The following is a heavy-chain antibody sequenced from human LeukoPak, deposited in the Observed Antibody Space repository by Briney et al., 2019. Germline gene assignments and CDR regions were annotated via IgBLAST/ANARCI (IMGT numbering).Heavy chain of an antibody. V-gene: IGHV4-59*08. Sequence: SETLSLTCSVSGASISNYYWSWIRQPPGKGLEWIGFFFYTGSTNYNPSLKSRVTIFMDASKNQFSLKLTSVTAADTAVYYCARSGYSNFDYWGQGTLVTVSS. CDR2: FFYTGST. D-gene: IGHD3-3*01. CDR3: ARSGYSNFDY. J-gene: IGHJ4*02. CDR1: GASISNYY.